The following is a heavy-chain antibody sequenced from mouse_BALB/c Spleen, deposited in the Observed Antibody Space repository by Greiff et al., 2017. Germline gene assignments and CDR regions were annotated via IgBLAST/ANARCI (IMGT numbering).Heavy chain of an antibody. V-gene: IGHV1-54*01. J-gene: IGHJ2*01. CDR1: GYAFTNYL. Sequence: QVQLQQSGAELARPGTSVKVSCKASGYAFTNYLIEWVKQRPGQGLEWIGVINPGSGGTNYNEKFKGKATLTADKSSSTAYMQLSSLTSDDSAVYFCAREGGSYYFDYWGQGTTLTVSS. CDR2: INPGSGGT. CDR3: AREGGSYYFDY.